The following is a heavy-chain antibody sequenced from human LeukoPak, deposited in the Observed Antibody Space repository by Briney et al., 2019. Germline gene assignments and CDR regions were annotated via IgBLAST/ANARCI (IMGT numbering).Heavy chain of an antibody. J-gene: IGHJ4*02. V-gene: IGHV3-15*01. CDR3: TRYTTVTTFFDS. D-gene: IGHD4-17*01. Sequence: GGSLRLSCAASGFSFNTAWMSWVRRAPGKGLEWVGRIKSNSDGGTTDYAAPVKGRFTISRDDSKDTLYLQMDRLKTDDTAVYYCTRYTTVTTFFDSWGQGTLVTVSS. CDR1: GFSFNTAW. CDR2: IKSNSDGGTT.